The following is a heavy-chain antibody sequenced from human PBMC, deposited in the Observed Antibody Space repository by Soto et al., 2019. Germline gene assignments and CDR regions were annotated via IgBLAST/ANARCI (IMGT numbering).Heavy chain of an antibody. Sequence: QVQLVQSGAEVKKPGASVKVSCKASGDTFSNYGITWVRQAPGQGLEWMGWISAFNGDTDYAQKFQGRVTMTTDTSASTAYMQLRRPRADDTAVYYWAREGIITMDRGVLPYPSDHVVDVWGQGTTVTDSS. CDR1: GDTFSNYG. J-gene: IGHJ6*02. CDR2: ISAFNGDT. V-gene: IGHV1-18*01. D-gene: IGHD3-10*01. CDR3: AREGIITMDRGVLPYPSDHVVDV.